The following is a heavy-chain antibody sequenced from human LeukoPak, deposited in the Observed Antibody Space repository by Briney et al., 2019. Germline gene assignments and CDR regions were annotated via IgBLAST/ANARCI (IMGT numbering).Heavy chain of an antibody. CDR3: ARASLFGDAFDI. V-gene: IGHV3-30*02. Sequence: GGSLRLSCAASGFIFSSYGMRWVRQTPGKGLEWVAFIRYDGSNKYYADSVKGRFTISRDNSKNTLYLQMNSLRAEDTAVYYCARASLFGDAFDIWGQGTMVTVSS. CDR2: IRYDGSNK. CDR1: GFIFSSYG. D-gene: IGHD2-21*01. J-gene: IGHJ3*02.